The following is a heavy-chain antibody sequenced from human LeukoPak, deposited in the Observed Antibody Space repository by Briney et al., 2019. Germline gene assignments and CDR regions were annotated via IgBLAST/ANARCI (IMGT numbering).Heavy chain of an antibody. CDR1: GGSVSSSSYY. CDR3: ARVGYSGYDDRGSFDY. Sequence: SETLSLTCTVSGGSVSSSSYYWGWIRQPPGKGLAWIGSIYYSGSTYYNPSLKSRVTISVDTSKNQFSLKLSSVTAADTAVYYCARVGYSGYDDRGSFDYWGQGTLVTVSS. D-gene: IGHD5-12*01. V-gene: IGHV4-39*07. J-gene: IGHJ4*02. CDR2: IYYSGST.